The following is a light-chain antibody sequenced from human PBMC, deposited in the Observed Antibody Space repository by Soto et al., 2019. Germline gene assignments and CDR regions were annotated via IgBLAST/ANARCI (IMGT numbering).Light chain of an antibody. CDR3: QQYDKWPRT. CDR2: FAS. V-gene: IGKV3-15*01. CDR1: QSVSSN. J-gene: IGKJ1*01. Sequence: EIVMTQSPATLSVSPGERATLSCRASQSVSSNLAWYEHKAGQAPRLLIYFASTRATAVPARFTAGGSGTEFTLTISSLQSDDLAVYYCQQYDKWPRTFGQGTKVDI.